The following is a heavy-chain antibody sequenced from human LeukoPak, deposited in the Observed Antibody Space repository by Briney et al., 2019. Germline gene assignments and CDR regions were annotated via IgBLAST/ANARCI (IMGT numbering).Heavy chain of an antibody. Sequence: PSETLSLTCTVSGGSISSYYWSWIRQPAGKGLEWIGRIYTSGSTNYNPSLKSRVTMSVNTSKNQFSLKLSSVTAADTAVYYRARVDYYGSGSPYFDYWGQGTLVTVSS. CDR2: IYTSGST. CDR3: ARVDYYGSGSPYFDY. V-gene: IGHV4-4*07. D-gene: IGHD3-10*01. J-gene: IGHJ4*02. CDR1: GGSISSYY.